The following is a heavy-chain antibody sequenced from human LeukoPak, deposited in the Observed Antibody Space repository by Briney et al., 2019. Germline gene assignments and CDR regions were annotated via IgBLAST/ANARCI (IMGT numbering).Heavy chain of an antibody. D-gene: IGHD3-9*01. CDR3: AREYYDILTGYHGDYYYGMDV. Sequence: ASVKVSCKASGYTFTSYGISWVRQAPGQGLEWMGRISAYNGNTNYAQKLQGRVTMTTDTSTGTAYMELRSLRSDDTAVYYCAREYYDILTGYHGDYYYGMDVWGQGTTVTVSS. CDR1: GYTFTSYG. J-gene: IGHJ6*02. CDR2: ISAYNGNT. V-gene: IGHV1-18*01.